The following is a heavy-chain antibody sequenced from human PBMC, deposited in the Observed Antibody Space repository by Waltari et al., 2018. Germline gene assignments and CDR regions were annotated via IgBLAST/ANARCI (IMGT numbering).Heavy chain of an antibody. CDR2: ISGSGGRT. CDR3: AKQFGSGTYYLDY. D-gene: IGHD3-10*01. V-gene: IGHV3-23*01. CDR1: GFTFGSYA. J-gene: IGHJ4*02. Sequence: EVQLLESGGGLVQPGWSPRLACAASGFTFGSYAMSWVGQAPGKGLKWVAAISGSGGRTYYADSVKGRFTISRDNSKNTLYLQMDSLRAEDTAVYYCAKQFGSGTYYLDYWGQGTLVTVSS.